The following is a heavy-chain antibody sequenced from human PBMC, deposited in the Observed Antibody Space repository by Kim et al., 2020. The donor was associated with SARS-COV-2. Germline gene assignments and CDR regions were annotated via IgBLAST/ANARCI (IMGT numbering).Heavy chain of an antibody. V-gene: IGHV3-23*01. CDR1: GFTFNNDA. J-gene: IGHJ4*02. D-gene: IGHD2-21*02. CDR3: AKDPSTAYCDGDCYRGYFDY. Sequence: GGSLRLSCAASGFTFNNDAMSWVRQAPGKGLEWVASISGRGTTTYYADSVKGRFTISRDNSKNTLYLQMNSLRVEDTAIYYTAKDPSTAYCDGDCYRGYFDYWGRGTLVTVSS. CDR2: ISGRGTTT.